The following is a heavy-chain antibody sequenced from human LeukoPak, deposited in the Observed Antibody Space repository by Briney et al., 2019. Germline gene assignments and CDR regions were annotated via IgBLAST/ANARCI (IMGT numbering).Heavy chain of an antibody. CDR1: GGTFSSYA. Sequence: ASVKVSCKASGGTFSSYAISWVRQAPGQGLEWMGRIIPILGIANYAQKFQGRVTMTEDTSTDTAYMELSSLRSEDTAVYYCATVRFGELNFDYWGQGTLVTVSS. D-gene: IGHD3-10*01. CDR2: IIPILGIA. V-gene: IGHV1-69*04. CDR3: ATVRFGELNFDY. J-gene: IGHJ4*02.